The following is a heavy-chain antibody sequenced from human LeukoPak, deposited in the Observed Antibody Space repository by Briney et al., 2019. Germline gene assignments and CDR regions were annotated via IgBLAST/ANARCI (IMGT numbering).Heavy chain of an antibody. CDR1: GFTLSTYC. CDR2: MNGDGSST. Sequence: GSLSLSCAPSGFTLSTYCIYWVRQAPRKGLWWVSGMNGDGSSTSYPDSVKGRFTTSRDNAKNTLYLQMNSLRAEDTAVYYCATHSSETYSRVPYWGQGTLVTVSS. D-gene: IGHD3-22*01. J-gene: IGHJ4*02. CDR3: ATHSSETYSRVPY. V-gene: IGHV3-74*01.